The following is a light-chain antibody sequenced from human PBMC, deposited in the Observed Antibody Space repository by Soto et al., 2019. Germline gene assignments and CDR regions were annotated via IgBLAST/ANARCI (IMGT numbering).Light chain of an antibody. CDR2: EVS. CDR1: SSDVGSYNL. V-gene: IGLV2-23*02. J-gene: IGLJ1*01. CDR3: CSYAGRSTYV. Sequence: QSALTQPASVSGSPGQSITISCTGTSSDVGSYNLVCWYQQHPGTAPKVMIYEVSKPPAGVPHRFSGSKSGNTASLTISVLHAEDDAYYYGCSYAGRSTYVFGTGTKLTVL.